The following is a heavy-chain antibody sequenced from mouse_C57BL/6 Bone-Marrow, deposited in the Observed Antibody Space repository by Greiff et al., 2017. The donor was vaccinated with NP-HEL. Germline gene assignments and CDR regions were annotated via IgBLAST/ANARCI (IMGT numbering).Heavy chain of an antibody. CDR1: GYTFTNYW. D-gene: IGHD1-1*01. CDR2: IYPGGGYT. V-gene: IGHV1-63*01. J-gene: IGHJ1*03. Sequence: QVQLQQSGAELVRPGTSVKMSCTASGYTFTNYWIGWATQRPGHGLEWIGDIYPGGGYTNYNETLKGKVTLSADKSSSTAYLQFSSLTSEDSAIYYGARCYGSSYDGYFDVWGTGTTVTVSS. CDR3: ARCYGSSYDGYFDV.